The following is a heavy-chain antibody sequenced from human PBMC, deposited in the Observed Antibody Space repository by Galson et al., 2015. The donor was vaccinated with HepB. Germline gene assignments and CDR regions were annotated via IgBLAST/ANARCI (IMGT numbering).Heavy chain of an antibody. V-gene: IGHV3-73*01. CDR2: IRSKANSYAT. D-gene: IGHD1-26*01. J-gene: IGHJ3*02. CDR1: GFTFSGSA. CDR3: TRHVEWELLPHDAFDI. Sequence: SLRLSCAASGFTFSGSAMHWVRQASGKGLEWVGRIRSKANSYATAYAASVKGRFTISRDDSKNTAYLQMNSLKTEDTAVYYCTRHVEWELLPHDAFDIWGQGTMVTVSS.